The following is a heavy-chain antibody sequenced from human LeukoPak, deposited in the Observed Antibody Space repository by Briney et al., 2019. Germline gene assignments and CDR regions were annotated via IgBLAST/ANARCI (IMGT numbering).Heavy chain of an antibody. V-gene: IGHV4-4*07. CDR1: GGSISSYY. CDR2: IYYSGST. CDR3: ARDRLPTAIQLWFPFDY. J-gene: IGHJ4*02. Sequence: SETLSLTCTVSGGSISSYYWSWIRQPAGKGLEWIGRIYYSGSTYYNPSLKSRVTISVDTSKNQFSLKLSSVTAADTAVYYCARDRLPTAIQLWFPFDYWGQGTLVTVSS. D-gene: IGHD5-18*01.